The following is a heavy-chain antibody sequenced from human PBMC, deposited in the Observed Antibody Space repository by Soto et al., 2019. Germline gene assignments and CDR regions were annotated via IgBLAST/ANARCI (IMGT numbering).Heavy chain of an antibody. Sequence: WIRQPPGKGLEWVGRIKSKTDGGTTDYAAPVKGRFTISRDDSKNTLYLQMNSLKTEDTAVYYCTTDEYCSGGSCYPPYYYYYMDVWGKGTTVTVSS. J-gene: IGHJ6*03. V-gene: IGHV3-15*01. CDR2: IKSKTDGGTT. D-gene: IGHD2-15*01. CDR3: TTDEYCSGGSCYPPYYYYYMDV.